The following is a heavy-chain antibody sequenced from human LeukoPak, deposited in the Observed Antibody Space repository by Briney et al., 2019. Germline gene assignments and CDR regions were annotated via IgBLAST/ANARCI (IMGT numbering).Heavy chain of an antibody. CDR2: ISGSGSII. D-gene: IGHD5-18*01. CDR1: GFTFSSYE. CDR3: ARDALHTAHFDY. V-gene: IGHV3-48*03. Sequence: GGSLRLSCAASGFTFSSYEMNWVRQAPGKGLEWVSYISGSGSIIHYADSVKGRFTISRDNAKKSLYLQMNSVRVEDTAVYYCARDALHTAHFDYWGQGALVTVSS. J-gene: IGHJ4*02.